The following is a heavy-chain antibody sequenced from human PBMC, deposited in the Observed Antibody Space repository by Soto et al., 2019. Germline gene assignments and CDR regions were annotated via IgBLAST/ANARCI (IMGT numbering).Heavy chain of an antibody. D-gene: IGHD5-18*01. Sequence: TLSLTCPVSGASISSGDYYWSWIRQPPGKGLEWIGCIYNGAYTYYNPSLKSRVTISADTSKNQFSLKVSSVTAADTAVYYCATTDARGYSYGSRDYWGQGTLVTVSS. V-gene: IGHV4-30-4*01. CDR2: IYNGAYT. CDR3: ATTDARGYSYGSRDY. CDR1: GASISSGDYY. J-gene: IGHJ4*02.